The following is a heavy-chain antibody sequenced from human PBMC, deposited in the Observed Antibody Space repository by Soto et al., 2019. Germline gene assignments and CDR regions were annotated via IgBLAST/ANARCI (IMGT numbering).Heavy chain of an antibody. CDR1: GFTFSSYG. V-gene: IGHV3-30*18. CDR2: ISYDGSNK. Sequence: PGGSLRLSCAASGFTFSSYGMHWVRQAPGKGLEWVAVISYDGSNKYYADSVKGRFTISRDNSKNTLYLQMNSLRAEDTAVYYCAKDDAKVEGDSSGYYYVGFPSLFFSPDYWGQGTLVTVSS. D-gene: IGHD3-22*01. J-gene: IGHJ4*02. CDR3: AKDDAKVEGDSSGYYYVGFPSLFFSPDY.